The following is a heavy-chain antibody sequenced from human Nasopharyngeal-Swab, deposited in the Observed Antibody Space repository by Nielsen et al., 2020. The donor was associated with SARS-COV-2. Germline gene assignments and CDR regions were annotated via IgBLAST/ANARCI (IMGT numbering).Heavy chain of an antibody. J-gene: IGHJ3*02. CDR1: GDSVSSGSDY. Sequence: GSLSLSCTVSGDSVSSGSDYWTLIRQPPGKGLEWTGYDYNSGSTKYNPSPKSRITISADTSKNQFSVKWTSVTAADTAVYYCARERGGWDSFDIWGQGTLVTVSS. CDR2: DYNSGST. CDR3: ARERGGWDSFDI. V-gene: IGHV4-61*01. D-gene: IGHD3-16*01.